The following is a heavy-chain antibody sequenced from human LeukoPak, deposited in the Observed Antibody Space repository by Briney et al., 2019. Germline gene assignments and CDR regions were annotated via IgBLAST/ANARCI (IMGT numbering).Heavy chain of an antibody. CDR2: ISSSSSYI. Sequence: PGRSVALACAPSGSTSSSDSMNWGRQANENLLGWVSSISSSSSYIYYADSVEGRFTISRDNAKNSLYLQMNSLRAEDTAVYYCARGKELLGFVYWGQGTLVTVSS. CDR1: GSTSSSDS. D-gene: IGHD1-26*01. V-gene: IGHV3-21*01. J-gene: IGHJ4*02. CDR3: ARGKELLGFVY.